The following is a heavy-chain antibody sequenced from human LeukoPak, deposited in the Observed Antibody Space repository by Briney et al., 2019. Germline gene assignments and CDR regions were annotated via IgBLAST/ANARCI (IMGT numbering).Heavy chain of an antibody. V-gene: IGHV1-18*01. D-gene: IGHD2-21*02. CDR2: ISAYNGNT. CDR3: AREQYCGGDCSFDY. CDR1: GYTFTSYG. Sequence: ASVKVSCKASGYTFTSYGISWVRQAPGQGLEWMGWISAYNGNTNYAQKLQGRVTTTTDTSTSTAYMELRSLRSDDTAVYYCAREQYCGGDCSFDYWGQGTLVTVSS. J-gene: IGHJ4*02.